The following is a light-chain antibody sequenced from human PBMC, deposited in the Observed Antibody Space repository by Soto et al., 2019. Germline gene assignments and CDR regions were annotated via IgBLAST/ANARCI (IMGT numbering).Light chain of an antibody. V-gene: IGKV1-5*03. Sequence: DIQMTQSPSTLSGSVGDRVTITCRASQTISSWLAWYQQKPGKAPKLLIYKASTLKSGVPSRFSGSGSGTEFTLTISSLQPDDFATYYCQHYNSYSDPFGQCTKVDIK. CDR2: KAS. J-gene: IGKJ1*01. CDR1: QTISSW. CDR3: QHYNSYSDP.